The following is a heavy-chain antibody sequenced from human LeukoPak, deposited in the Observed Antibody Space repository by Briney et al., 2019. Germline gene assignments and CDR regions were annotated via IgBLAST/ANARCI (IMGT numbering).Heavy chain of an antibody. V-gene: IGHV1-69*13. CDR1: GGTFSSYA. CDR2: IIPIFGTA. CDR3: ATCQWFGELLPLGY. J-gene: IGHJ4*02. D-gene: IGHD3-10*01. Sequence: SVKVSCKAPGGTFSSYAISWVRQAPGQGLEWMGGIIPIFGTANYAQKFQGRVTITADESTSTAYVELSSLRSEDTAVYYCATCQWFGELLPLGYWGQGTLVTVSS.